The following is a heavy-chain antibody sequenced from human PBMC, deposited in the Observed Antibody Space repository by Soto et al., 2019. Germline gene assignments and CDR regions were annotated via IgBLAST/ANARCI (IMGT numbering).Heavy chain of an antibody. CDR2: ISAYNGNT. D-gene: IGHD6-19*01. CDR1: GYTFTSYG. V-gene: IGHV1-18*01. J-gene: IGHJ4*02. CDR3: ASITYSSGWYDFDY. Sequence: ASVKVSCKASGYTFTSYGISWVRQAPGQGLEWMGWISAYNGNTNYAQKLQGRVTMTTDTSTSTAYMELRSLRSDDTAVYYCASITYSSGWYDFDYWGQGTLVTVSS.